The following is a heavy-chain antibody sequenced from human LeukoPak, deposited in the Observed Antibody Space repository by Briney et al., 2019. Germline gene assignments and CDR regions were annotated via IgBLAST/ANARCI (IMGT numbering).Heavy chain of an antibody. CDR2: IYTSGST. D-gene: IGHD1-26*01. CDR3: ARGLEWELQGRDYYYGMDV. CDR1: GGSISSGSDY. Sequence: TLSLTCTVSGGSISSGSDYWRWIRQPAGKGLEWIGRIYTSGSTNYNPSLKSRVTISVDTSENQFSLKLSSVTAADTAVYYCARGLEWELQGRDYYYGMDVWGQGTTVTVSS. J-gene: IGHJ6*02. V-gene: IGHV4-61*02.